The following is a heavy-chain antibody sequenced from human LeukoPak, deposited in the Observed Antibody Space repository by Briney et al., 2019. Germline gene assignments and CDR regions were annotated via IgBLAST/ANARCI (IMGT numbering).Heavy chain of an antibody. CDR2: IYYSGST. CDR3: ASDGEGGQAY. D-gene: IGHD2-21*01. Sequence: SETLSLTFTVSGGSISSSSYYWGWIRQPPGKGLEWIGSIYYSGSTYYNPSLKSRVTISVDTSKNQFSLKLSSVTAADTAVYYCASDGEGGQAYWGQGTLVTVSS. CDR1: GGSISSSSYY. J-gene: IGHJ4*02. V-gene: IGHV4-39*07.